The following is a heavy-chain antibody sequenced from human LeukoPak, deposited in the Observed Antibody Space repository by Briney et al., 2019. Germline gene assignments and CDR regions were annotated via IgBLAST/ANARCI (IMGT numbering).Heavy chain of an antibody. CDR2: ISGSGGST. V-gene: IGHV3-23*01. Sequence: PGGSLRLSCAASGFTFSSYAMSWVRQAPGKGLEWVSAISGSGGSTYYADSVKGRFTSSRDNSKNTLYLQMNSLRAEDTAVYYCARGATFGGTQGAYYYYGMDVWGQGTTVTVSS. D-gene: IGHD3-16*01. J-gene: IGHJ6*02. CDR3: ARGATFGGTQGAYYYYGMDV. CDR1: GFTFSSYA.